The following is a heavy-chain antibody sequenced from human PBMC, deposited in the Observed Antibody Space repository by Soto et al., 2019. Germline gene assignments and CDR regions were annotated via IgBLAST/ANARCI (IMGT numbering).Heavy chain of an antibody. D-gene: IGHD3-9*01. V-gene: IGHV3-49*03. J-gene: IGHJ6*02. Sequence: GGSLRLSYTASGFTFGDYAMSWFRQAPGKGLEWVGFIRSKAYGGTTEYAASVKGRFTISRDDSKSIAYLQMNSLKTEDTAVYYRTRDELRYFDWLSLGDYYYYGMDVWGQGTTVTVSS. CDR1: GFTFGDYA. CDR2: IRSKAYGGTT. CDR3: TRDELRYFDWLSLGDYYYYGMDV.